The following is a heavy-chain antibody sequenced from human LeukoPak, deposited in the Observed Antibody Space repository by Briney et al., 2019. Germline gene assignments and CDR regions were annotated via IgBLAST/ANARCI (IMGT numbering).Heavy chain of an antibody. D-gene: IGHD6-13*01. CDR1: GGSISSYY. Sequence: SETLSLTCTVSGGSISSYYWSWIRQPAGKGLEWIGRIYTSGSTNYNPSLKSRVTMSVDTSKNQFSLKLSSVTAADTAVYYCGRDKKAGPPIIYWAKGPRVTVPP. CDR3: GRDKKAGPPIIY. CDR2: IYTSGST. V-gene: IGHV4-4*07. J-gene: IGHJ4*02.